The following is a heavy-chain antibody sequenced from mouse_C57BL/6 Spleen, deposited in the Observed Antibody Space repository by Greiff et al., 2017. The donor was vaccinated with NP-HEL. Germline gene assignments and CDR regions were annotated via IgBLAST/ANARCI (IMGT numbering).Heavy chain of an antibody. V-gene: IGHV5-16*01. CDR2: INYDGSST. D-gene: IGHD1-1*02. CDR1: GFTFSDYY. J-gene: IGHJ4*01. CDR3: ARVWSSYAMDY. Sequence: EVMLVESEGGLVQPGSSMKLSCTASGFTFSDYYMAWVRQVPEKGLEWVANINYDGSSTYYLDSLKSRFIISRDNAKNILYLQMSSLKSEDTATYYCARVWSSYAMDYWGQGTSVTVSS.